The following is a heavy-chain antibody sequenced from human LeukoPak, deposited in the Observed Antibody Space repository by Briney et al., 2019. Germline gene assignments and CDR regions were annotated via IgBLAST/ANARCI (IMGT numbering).Heavy chain of an antibody. CDR1: GFTFSDYY. J-gene: IGHJ4*02. CDR3: ARAALLTGGGYHFDS. Sequence: EPGGSLRLSCAASGFTFSDYYMTWIRQAPGKGLEWVSSISSDGGAMYYADSVKGRFTVSRDNARNSLYLQMNSLSAEDTAVYFCARAALLTGGGYHFDSWGQGTLVTVSS. CDR2: ISSDGGAM. D-gene: IGHD7-27*01. V-gene: IGHV3-11*01.